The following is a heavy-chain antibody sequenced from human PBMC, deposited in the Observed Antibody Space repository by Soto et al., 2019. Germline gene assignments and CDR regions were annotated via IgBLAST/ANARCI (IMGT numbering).Heavy chain of an antibody. J-gene: IGHJ4*02. Sequence: QVPLVQSGAEVKQPGSSVKVSCKASGGTFSSYAISWVRQAPGQGLEWMGGIIPIFGTANYAQKDQGRVTITADESSSTAYMELSSLISEDTAEYYCARDEKWRHACYFDYWGGRTLVTVSS. V-gene: IGHV1-69*12. D-gene: IGHD5-12*01. CDR3: ARDEKWRHACYFDY. CDR2: IIPIFGTA. CDR1: GGTFSSYA.